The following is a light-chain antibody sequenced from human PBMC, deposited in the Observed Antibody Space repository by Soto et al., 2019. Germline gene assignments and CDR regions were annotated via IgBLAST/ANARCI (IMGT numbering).Light chain of an antibody. CDR3: QHYNSYGT. V-gene: IGKV3-15*01. J-gene: IGKJ1*01. Sequence: EIVITQSPATLSVSPGERATLSCRASQSVSDKLAWYQQKPGQAPRLLIYHASARATGIPARFSGSGSGTEFTLTISSLQPDDFATYYCQHYNSYGTFGQGTKVDIK. CDR1: QSVSDK. CDR2: HAS.